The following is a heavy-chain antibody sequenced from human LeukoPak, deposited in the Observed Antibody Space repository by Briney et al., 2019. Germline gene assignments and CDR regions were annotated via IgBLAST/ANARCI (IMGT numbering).Heavy chain of an antibody. Sequence: SETLSLTCTVSGGSISSSSYYWGWIRQPPGKGLEWIGSIYYSGSTNYNPSLKSRVTISVDTSKNQFSLKLSSVTAADTAVYYCARHVGGIAVAGIAGGFDYWGQGTLVTVSS. CDR1: GGSISSSSYY. V-gene: IGHV4-39*01. CDR2: IYYSGST. CDR3: ARHVGGIAVAGIAGGFDY. D-gene: IGHD6-19*01. J-gene: IGHJ4*02.